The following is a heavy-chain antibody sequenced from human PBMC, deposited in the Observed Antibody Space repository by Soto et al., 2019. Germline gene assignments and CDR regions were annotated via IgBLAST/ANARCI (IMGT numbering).Heavy chain of an antibody. D-gene: IGHD2-2*01. J-gene: IGHJ6*02. CDR1: GGTFSSYA. Sequence: QVQLVQSGAEVKKPGSSVKVSCKASGGTFSSYAISWVRQAPGQGLEWMGGIIPIFGTANYAQKFQGRVTITADESTSTAYMELSSLRSEDTAVYYCAREIESIVLVPAAMHNYYYGMDVWGQGTTVTVSS. V-gene: IGHV1-69*12. CDR2: IIPIFGTA. CDR3: AREIESIVLVPAAMHNYYYGMDV.